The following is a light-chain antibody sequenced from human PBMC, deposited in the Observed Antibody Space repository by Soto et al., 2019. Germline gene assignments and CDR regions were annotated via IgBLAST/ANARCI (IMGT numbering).Light chain of an antibody. CDR1: SSNIGSNT. V-gene: IGLV1-44*01. J-gene: IGLJ3*02. Sequence: QAVVTQPPSASGTPGQRVTISCSGSSSNIGSNTVNWYQQLPGTAPKLLIYSNNPRPSGVPDRFSGSKSGTSASLAISGLQSEDEADYYCAAWDDSLNGWVFGGGTKLTVL. CDR2: SNN. CDR3: AAWDDSLNGWV.